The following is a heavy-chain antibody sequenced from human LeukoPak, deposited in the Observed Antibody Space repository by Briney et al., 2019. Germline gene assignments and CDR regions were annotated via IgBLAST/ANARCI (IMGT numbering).Heavy chain of an antibody. J-gene: IGHJ6*03. V-gene: IGHV1-18*01. Sequence: ASVKVSCKASGYTFTSYGISWVRQAPGQGLEWMGWISAYNGNTNYAQKLQGRVTMTTDTSTSTAYMELRSLRSDDTAVYYCARAGGFQIWFGELGYMDVWGKGTSVTISS. CDR1: GYTFTSYG. CDR3: ARAGGFQIWFGELGYMDV. D-gene: IGHD3-10*01. CDR2: ISAYNGNT.